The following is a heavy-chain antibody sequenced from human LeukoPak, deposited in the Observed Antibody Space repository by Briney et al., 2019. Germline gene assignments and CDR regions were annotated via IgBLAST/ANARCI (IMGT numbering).Heavy chain of an antibody. CDR1: GYTFSSYG. CDR3: ARDRPTVTPDYYYYGMDV. D-gene: IGHD4-17*01. J-gene: IGHJ6*02. CDR2: TSAYNGNT. V-gene: IGHV1-18*01. Sequence: ASVKVSCKASGYTFSSYGISWVRQAHGQGLECMGWTSAYNGNTNYAQKLQGRVTMTTDTSTSTAYMELRSLRSDDTAVYYCARDRPTVTPDYYYYGMDVWAKGPRSPSP.